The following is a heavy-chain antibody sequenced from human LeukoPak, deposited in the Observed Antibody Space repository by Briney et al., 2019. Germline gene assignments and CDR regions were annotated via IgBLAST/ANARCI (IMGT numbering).Heavy chain of an antibody. Sequence: ASVRVSCKASGYTFTGYYMHWVRQAPGQGLEWMGWINPNSGGTNYAQKFQGRVTIIRDTSISTAYMELSRLRADYTAVYYCARDRYMITFGEGAFDIWGQGTMVTVSS. D-gene: IGHD3-16*01. CDR1: GYTFTGYY. J-gene: IGHJ3*02. CDR2: INPNSGGT. CDR3: ARDRYMITFGEGAFDI. V-gene: IGHV1-2*02.